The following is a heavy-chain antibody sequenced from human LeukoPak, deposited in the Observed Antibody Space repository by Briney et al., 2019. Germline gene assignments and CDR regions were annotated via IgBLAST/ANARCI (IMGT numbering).Heavy chain of an antibody. CDR2: INPSDGTT. J-gene: IGHJ4*02. Sequence: GASVKVSCKASGYTFTSYGIYWVRQAPGQGLECMGIINPSDGTTNYAQKFQGRVTMTRDTSTSTVHMELSSLRSEDTAVYYCARVQEYYDYVWGSYRPNYFDYWGQGTLVTVSS. CDR1: GYTFTSYG. V-gene: IGHV1-46*01. D-gene: IGHD3-16*02. CDR3: ARVQEYYDYVWGSYRPNYFDY.